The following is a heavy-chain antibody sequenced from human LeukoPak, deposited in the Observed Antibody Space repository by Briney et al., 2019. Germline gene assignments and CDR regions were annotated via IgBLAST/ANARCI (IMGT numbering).Heavy chain of an antibody. D-gene: IGHD2-15*01. CDR3: ARGRQYCSRVRCYPSYFDY. J-gene: IGHJ4*02. CDR1: GYTFSSHA. Sequence: ASVKVSCKASGYTFSSHAISWVRQAPGQGLEWMGWISAYSGNTRYIQKFQGRVTMTTDTSTSTAYMELGSLRSDDTAVYYCARGRQYCSRVRCYPSYFDYWGQGTLVTVSS. CDR2: ISAYSGNT. V-gene: IGHV1-18*01.